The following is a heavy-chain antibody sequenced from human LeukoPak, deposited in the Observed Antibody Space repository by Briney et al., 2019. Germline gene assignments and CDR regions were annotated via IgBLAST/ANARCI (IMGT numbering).Heavy chain of an antibody. V-gene: IGHV4-59*12. J-gene: IGHJ4*02. Sequence: SETLSLTCTVSGGSISSYYWSWIRQPPGKGLEWIGYIYYSGSTNYNPSLKSRVTISVDTSKNQLSLKLSSVTAADTAVYYCASGGGWYAGYFDYWGQGTLVTVSS. D-gene: IGHD6-19*01. CDR3: ASGGGWYAGYFDY. CDR1: GGSISSYY. CDR2: IYYSGST.